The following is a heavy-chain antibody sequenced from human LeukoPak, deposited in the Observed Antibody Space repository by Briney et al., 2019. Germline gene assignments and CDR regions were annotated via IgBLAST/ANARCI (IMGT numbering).Heavy chain of an antibody. CDR1: GFTFSSYW. CDR2: IKQDGSEK. CDR3: ARERGGAAFLDY. Sequence: GGSLRLSCAASGFTFSSYWMSWVRQAPGKGLEWVANIKQDGSEKYYVDSVKGRFTISRNNAKNSVYLQMNSLRAEDTAVYYCARERGGAAFLDYWGQGTLVTVSS. J-gene: IGHJ4*02. D-gene: IGHD2-21*01. V-gene: IGHV3-7*01.